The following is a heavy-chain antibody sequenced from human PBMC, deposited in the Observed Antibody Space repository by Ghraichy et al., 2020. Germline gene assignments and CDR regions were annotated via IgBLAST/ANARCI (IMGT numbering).Heavy chain of an antibody. V-gene: IGHV3-23*01. J-gene: IGHJ4*02. CDR2: ISGSGGST. CDR3: ANLGSSGWAHFDY. Sequence: SCAASGFTFSSYVMSWVRQAPGKRLEWVSTISGSGGSTYYADSVKGRFTISRDNSKNTLYLQMNSLRAEDTAVYYCANLGSSGWAHFDYWGQGTLVTVSS. D-gene: IGHD6-19*01. CDR1: GFTFSSYV.